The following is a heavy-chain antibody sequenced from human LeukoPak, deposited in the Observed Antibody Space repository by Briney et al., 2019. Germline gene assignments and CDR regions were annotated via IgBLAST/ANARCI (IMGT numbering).Heavy chain of an antibody. V-gene: IGHV4-39*01. D-gene: IGHD3-3*02. J-gene: IGHJ4*02. CDR1: DDSISSSSYY. CDR2: IYYSGTT. Sequence: SETLSLTCAVSDDSISSSSYYWGWIRQRPEEGLEWIGSIYYSGTTYYNPSLKSRVPISVDTSKNQFSLKLSSVTAADTALYFCARQSTSMSTCWGQGTLVTVSS. CDR3: ARQSTSMSTC.